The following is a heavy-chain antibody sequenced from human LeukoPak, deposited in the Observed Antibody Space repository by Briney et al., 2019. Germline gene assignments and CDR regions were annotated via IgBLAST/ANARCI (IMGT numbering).Heavy chain of an antibody. CDR2: IKQDGNEK. CDR1: GFTFRTYW. V-gene: IGHV3-7*01. D-gene: IGHD1-26*01. Sequence: GGSLRLSCAASGFTFRTYWMSWVRQAPGKGLEWVANIKQDGNEKYYVDSVKGRFTISRDNAKNSLDLQMNSLRAEDTAVYYCVVGTVYYFDYWGQGTLVTVSS. CDR3: VVGTVYYFDY. J-gene: IGHJ4*02.